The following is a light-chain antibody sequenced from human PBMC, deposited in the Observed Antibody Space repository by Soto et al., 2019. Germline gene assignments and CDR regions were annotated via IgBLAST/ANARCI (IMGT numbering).Light chain of an antibody. CDR2: GAS. CDR1: QTVSSN. Sequence: EIAMTQSPATLSVSPGERATLSCRASQTVSSNLAWYQQKPGQPPRLLIHGASTRATGVPARFSGSGSGTEFTLTISSLQSEDFAVYYCQQYHNWPPQYTFGQGTKLQIK. J-gene: IGKJ2*01. V-gene: IGKV3-15*01. CDR3: QQYHNWPPQYT.